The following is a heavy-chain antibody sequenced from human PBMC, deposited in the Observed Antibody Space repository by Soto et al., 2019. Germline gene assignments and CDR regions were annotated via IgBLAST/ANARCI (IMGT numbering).Heavy chain of an antibody. CDR3: ARVGVGHYDFVY. CDR1: GFTFSNYW. V-gene: IGHV3-74*01. Sequence: EVQLVESGGGLVQPGGSLRLSCAASGFTFSNYWMHWVRQAPGEGLVWVSRIKTDGSSTGYADSVKGRFTISRDNAKNTMYLQMNSLRAVDTAVYSCARVGVGHYDFVYWGQGTLVTVSS. J-gene: IGHJ4*02. CDR2: IKTDGSST. D-gene: IGHD3-16*01.